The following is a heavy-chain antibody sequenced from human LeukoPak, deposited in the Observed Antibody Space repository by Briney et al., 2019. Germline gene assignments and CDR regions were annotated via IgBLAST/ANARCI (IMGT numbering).Heavy chain of an antibody. Sequence: GGSLRLSCAASGFTFSSYWMHWVRQAPGKRLVWVSRINSDGSSTSYADSVKGRFTISRDNAKNTLYLQMNSLRAEDTAVYYCARGGLRYFDWLLYTPYDAFDIWGQGTMVTVSS. D-gene: IGHD3-9*01. CDR2: INSDGSST. CDR1: GFTFSSYW. V-gene: IGHV3-74*01. CDR3: ARGGLRYFDWLLYTPYDAFDI. J-gene: IGHJ3*02.